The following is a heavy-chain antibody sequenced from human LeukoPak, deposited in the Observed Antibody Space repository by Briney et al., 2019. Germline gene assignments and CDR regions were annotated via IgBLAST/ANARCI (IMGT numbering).Heavy chain of an antibody. J-gene: IGHJ4*02. CDR2: IRYGGSNK. D-gene: IGHD2-15*01. V-gene: IGHV3-30*02. CDR1: GFTFSSYG. Sequence: GGSLRLSCAASGFTFSSYGVLWARHAPGKGRVCVAFIRYGGSNKYYADYVTGRFTISRVNYTNMLYLQMNSLRGEDLAVHYCAKVFGSYYGSDFWGQGTLVTVSS. CDR3: AKVFGSYYGSDF.